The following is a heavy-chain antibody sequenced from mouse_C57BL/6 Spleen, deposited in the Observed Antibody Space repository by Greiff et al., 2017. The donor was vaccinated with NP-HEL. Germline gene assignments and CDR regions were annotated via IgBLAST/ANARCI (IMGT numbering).Heavy chain of an antibody. CDR2: IYPGDGDT. J-gene: IGHJ2*01. CDR3: ARGDYGDYFDY. D-gene: IGHD1-1*02. Sequence: QVQLQQPGPELVKPGASVKISCKASGYAFSSSWMNWVKQRPGKGLEWIGRIYPGDGDTNYNGKFKGKATLTADKSSSTAYMQLSSLTSEDSAVYFCARGDYGDYFDYWGQGTTLTVSS. CDR1: GYAFSSSW. V-gene: IGHV1-82*01.